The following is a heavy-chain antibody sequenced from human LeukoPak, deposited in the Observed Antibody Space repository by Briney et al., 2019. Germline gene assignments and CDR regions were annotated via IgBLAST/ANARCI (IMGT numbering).Heavy chain of an antibody. CDR1: GGSISSGGYY. V-gene: IGHV4-31*03. CDR2: IYYSGST. CDR3: ARGGTTVTPGLLWFDP. J-gene: IGHJ5*02. Sequence: SQTLSLTCTVSGGSISSGGYYWSWIRQHPGKGLGWIGYIYYSGSTYYNPSLKSRVTISVDTSKNQFSLKLSSVTAADTAVYYCARGGTTVTPGLLWFDPWGQGTLVTVSS. D-gene: IGHD4-17*01.